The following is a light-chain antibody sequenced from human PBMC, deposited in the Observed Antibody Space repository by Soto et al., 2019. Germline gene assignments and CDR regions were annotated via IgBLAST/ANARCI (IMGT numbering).Light chain of an antibody. CDR3: FSYADNSILV. V-gene: IGLV2-11*01. CDR1: TSDVGRFNL. Sequence: QSALAQPRSVSGSPGQSVSVSCTGTTSDVGRFNLVSWYQQLPGKAPRLIIYNVSQRPSGVPDRFSGSKSGNTASLTISGLQAEDEADYHCFSYADNSILVFGGGTKLTVL. J-gene: IGLJ3*02. CDR2: NVS.